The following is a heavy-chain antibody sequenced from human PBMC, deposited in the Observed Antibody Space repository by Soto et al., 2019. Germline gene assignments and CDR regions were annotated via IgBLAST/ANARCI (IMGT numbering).Heavy chain of an antibody. CDR3: ARDSSITVAGRYYYYGMDV. CDR1: GFTFSSYG. V-gene: IGHV3-33*01. D-gene: IGHD6-19*01. CDR2: IWYDGSSK. Sequence: QVQLVESGGGVVQPGRSLRLSCAASGFTFSSYGMHWVRQAPGKGLEWVAVIWYDGSSKYYADSVKGRFTISRDNSKHPLYLQRNRLRAEDTAVYYCARDSSITVAGRYYYYGMDVWGQGTTVTVSS. J-gene: IGHJ6*02.